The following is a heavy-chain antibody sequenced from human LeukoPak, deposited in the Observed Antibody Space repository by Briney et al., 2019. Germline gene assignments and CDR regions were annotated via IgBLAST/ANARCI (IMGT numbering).Heavy chain of an antibody. Sequence: SETLSLTCTVSVGPMSDYYWSWIRQPPGKGLEWIGYSYYTGVTNYNPSLKSRVTIFVDTPKRQFTLNLTSVTSADTAVYYCARLHLDYLDLWGQGAVVTVSS. J-gene: IGHJ1*01. CDR3: ARLHLDYLDL. D-gene: IGHD5-12*01. V-gene: IGHV4-59*01. CDR1: VGPMSDYY. CDR2: SYYTGVT.